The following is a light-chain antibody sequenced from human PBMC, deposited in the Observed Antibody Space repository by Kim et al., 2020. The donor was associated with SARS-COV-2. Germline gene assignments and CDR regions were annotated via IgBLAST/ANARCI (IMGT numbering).Light chain of an antibody. CDR3: QSYDSSLSGYV. J-gene: IGLJ1*01. V-gene: IGLV1-40*01. CDR2: SND. Sequence: QTVTVSCIGSSSNIGAGYDVHWYQHLPTTAPKLLIYSNDNRPSGVPDRFSGSKSGTSASLAITGLQAEDEADYYCQSYDSSLSGYVFGSGTKVTVL. CDR1: SSNIGAGYD.